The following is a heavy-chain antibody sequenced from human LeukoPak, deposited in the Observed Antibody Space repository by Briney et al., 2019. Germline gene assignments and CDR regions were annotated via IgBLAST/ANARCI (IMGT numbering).Heavy chain of an antibody. V-gene: IGHV3-69-1*02. CDR1: GFTFSKFG. J-gene: IGHJ4*02. CDR3: AKRIPPRRYFDS. Sequence: GGSLRLSCAASGFTFSKFGMHWVRQAPGKGLEWVSYISSSSTIYYADSVKGRFTISRDNAENSLYLQMNSLRAEDTAVYYCAKRIPPRRYFDSWGQGTLVTVSS. CDR2: ISSSSTI. D-gene: IGHD6-6*01.